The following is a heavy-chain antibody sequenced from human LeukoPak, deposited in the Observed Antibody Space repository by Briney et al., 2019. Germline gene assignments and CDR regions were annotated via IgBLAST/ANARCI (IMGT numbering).Heavy chain of an antibody. CDR1: GGSISN. D-gene: IGHD3-22*01. J-gene: IGHJ6*02. V-gene: IGHV4-59*01. Sequence: PSETLSLIRTVSGGSISNWNWIRQPPGKGLEWIGYIYNSGSGSTNYHPSLKSRVTISVDTSKNQISLKLSSVTAADTAVYYCARGPYSDSSGYYSALQYYGLDVWGQGTTVTVSS. CDR2: IYNSGSGST. CDR3: ARGPYSDSSGYYSALQYYGLDV.